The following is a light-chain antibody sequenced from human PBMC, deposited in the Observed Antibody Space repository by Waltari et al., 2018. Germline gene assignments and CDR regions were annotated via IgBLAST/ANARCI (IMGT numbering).Light chain of an antibody. CDR1: SGHSNYA. V-gene: IGLV4-69*01. CDR3: QTWGTGIRV. CDR2: LNSDGTH. Sequence: QLVLTQSPSASASLGASVTLPCTLSSGHSNYAIAWHQQQPEKGPRYLMKLNSDGTHNKGDGIPDRFSGSSSGAERYLTISSLQSEDEADYYCQTWGTGIRVFGGGTKLTVL. J-gene: IGLJ3*02.